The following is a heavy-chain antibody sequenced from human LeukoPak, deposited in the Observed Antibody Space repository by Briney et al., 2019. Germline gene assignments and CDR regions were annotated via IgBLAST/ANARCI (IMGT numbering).Heavy chain of an antibody. J-gene: IGHJ4*02. Sequence: PSETLSLTCAVSGASLRAYSWSWIRQPPEKGLEWVGEIDHSGSTNYNPSLKTRVTTSVDTSKNQFSLRLTSVTAADTAVYYCARAGGADSPQDLDYWGQGILVTVSS. D-gene: IGHD3-22*01. CDR3: ARAGGADSPQDLDY. CDR2: IDHSGST. CDR1: GASLRAYS. V-gene: IGHV4-34*01.